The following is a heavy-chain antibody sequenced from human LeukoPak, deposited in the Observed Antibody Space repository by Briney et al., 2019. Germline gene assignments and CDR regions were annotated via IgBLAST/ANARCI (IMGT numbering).Heavy chain of an antibody. J-gene: IGHJ4*02. CDR2: ISTTSNTI. CDR3: ARDQWLDY. CDR1: GFTFSGYI. V-gene: IGHV3-48*01. Sequence: GGSLRPSCAASGFTFSGYIMNWVRQAPGKGLEWVSFISTTSNTIYYADSVKGRFTVSRDNAKNSLYLQMNSLRAEDTAVYYCARDQWLDYWGQGTLVTVSS. D-gene: IGHD6-19*01.